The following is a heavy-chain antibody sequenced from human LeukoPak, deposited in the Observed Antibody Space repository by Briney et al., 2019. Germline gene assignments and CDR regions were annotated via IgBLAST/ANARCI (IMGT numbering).Heavy chain of an antibody. CDR2: IKQDGSEK. CDR3: ARGGSSSMYNWFDP. D-gene: IGHD6-13*01. CDR1: GFTFSSYW. V-gene: IGHV3-7*03. Sequence: GGSLRLSCAASGFTFSSYWMSWVCQAPGKGLEWVANIKQDGSEKYYVDSVKGRFTISRDNAKNSLYLQMNSLRAEDTAVYYCARGGSSSMYNWFDPWGQGTLVTVSS. J-gene: IGHJ5*02.